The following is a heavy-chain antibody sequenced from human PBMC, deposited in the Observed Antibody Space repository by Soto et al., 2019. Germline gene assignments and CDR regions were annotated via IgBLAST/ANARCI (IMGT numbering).Heavy chain of an antibody. Sequence: ASVKVSCKASGYTFITYFMHWVRQAPGQGLEWMGVINPSRGTTSYAQKFQDRVTMTRDTSASTVYMELSSLRSDDTAMYYCARSYISSSYWFDPRGQGTLVTVSS. CDR2: INPSRGTT. CDR3: ARSYISSSYWFDP. J-gene: IGHJ5*02. CDR1: GYTFITYF. V-gene: IGHV1-46*03. D-gene: IGHD6-6*01.